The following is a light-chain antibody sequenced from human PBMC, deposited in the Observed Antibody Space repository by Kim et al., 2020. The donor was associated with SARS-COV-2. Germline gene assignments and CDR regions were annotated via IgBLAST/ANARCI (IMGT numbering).Light chain of an antibody. CDR3: QSYDNSLNIKV. CDR1: SSNIGAGSD. V-gene: IGLV1-40*01. J-gene: IGLJ2*01. Sequence: QSVLTQSPSVSGAPGQRVTISCTGGSSNIGAGSDVHWYQQLPGTAPKLLISTNTNRPSGVPDRFSGSKSGTSASLAITGLQAEDEADYYCQSYDNSLNIKVFGGGTQLAVL. CDR2: TNT.